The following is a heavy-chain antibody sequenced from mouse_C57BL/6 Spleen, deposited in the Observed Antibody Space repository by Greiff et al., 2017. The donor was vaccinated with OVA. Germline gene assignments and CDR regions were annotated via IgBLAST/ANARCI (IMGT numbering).Heavy chain of an antibody. V-gene: IGHV1-26*01. CDR2: INPNNGGT. CDR1: GYTFTDYY. Sequence: EVKLQESGPELVKPGASVKISCKASGYTFTDYYMNWVKQSHGKSLEWIGDINPNNGGTSYNQKFKGKATLTVDKSSSTAYMELRSLTSEDSAVYYCARGSAGTWFAYWGQGTLVTVSA. CDR3: ARGSAGTWFAY. D-gene: IGHD4-1*01. J-gene: IGHJ3*01.